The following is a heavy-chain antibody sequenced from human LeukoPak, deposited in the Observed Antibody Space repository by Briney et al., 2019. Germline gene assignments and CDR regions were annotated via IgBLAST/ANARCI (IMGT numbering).Heavy chain of an antibody. J-gene: IGHJ5*02. CDR2: IWHDGSNQ. V-gene: IGHV3-33*07. CDR1: GFTFSRYA. Sequence: PGGSLRLSCAVSGFTFSRYAMSWVRQAPGKGLEWVAVIWHDGSNQHYADSVKGRFIISRDNSKNTVDLQMNSLRAEDTAVYYCARDGRNAYDFDHWGQGTLVTVSS. D-gene: IGHD1-1*01. CDR3: ARDGRNAYDFDH.